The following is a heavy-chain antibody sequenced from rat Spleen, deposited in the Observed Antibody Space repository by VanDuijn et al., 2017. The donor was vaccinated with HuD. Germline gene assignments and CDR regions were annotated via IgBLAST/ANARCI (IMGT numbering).Heavy chain of an antibody. V-gene: IGHV3-3*01. Sequence: QLQESGPGLVKPSQSLSLTCSVTVYSITSSYRWNWIRKFPGNKLEWMGYINSAGTTNYNPSLKSRISITRETSKNQFFLQVNSVSSEDTATYYCARSDGVHYYLPFADWGQGTLVTASS. CDR3: ARSDGVHYYLPFAD. CDR2: INSAGTT. J-gene: IGHJ3*01. CDR1: VYSITSSYR. D-gene: IGHD1-1*01.